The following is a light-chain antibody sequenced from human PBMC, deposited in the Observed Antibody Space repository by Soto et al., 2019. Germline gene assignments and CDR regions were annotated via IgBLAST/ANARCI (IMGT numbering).Light chain of an antibody. CDR1: QSISTF. Sequence: DIQMTQSPSTLSASIGDRVTTTCRASQSISTFLAWYQQKPGKAPQILIYDASKLEPGVPSRLSGGGSGTQFTLTISSLQPDDFATYYCQQYDTYPLTFGGGTRVEIK. CDR3: QQYDTYPLT. V-gene: IGKV1-5*01. CDR2: DAS. J-gene: IGKJ4*01.